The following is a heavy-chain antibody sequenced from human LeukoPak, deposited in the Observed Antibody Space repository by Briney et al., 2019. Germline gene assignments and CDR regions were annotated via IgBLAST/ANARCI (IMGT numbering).Heavy chain of an antibody. CDR1: GGTFSSYA. Sequence: SVKVPCKASGGTFSSYAISWVRQAPGQGLEWMGRIIPILGIANNAQKFQGRVTITADKSTSTAYMELSSLRSEDTAVYYCARGPVRNYYDSSGSAFDIWGQGTMVTVSS. CDR3: ARGPVRNYYDSSGSAFDI. D-gene: IGHD3-22*01. CDR2: IIPILGIA. J-gene: IGHJ3*02. V-gene: IGHV1-69*04.